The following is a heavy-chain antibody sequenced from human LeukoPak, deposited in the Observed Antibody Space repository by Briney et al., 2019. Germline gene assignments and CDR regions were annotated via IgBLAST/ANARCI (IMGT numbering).Heavy chain of an antibody. CDR2: IYSGGST. CDR1: GFTVSSNY. J-gene: IGHJ4*02. Sequence: GGSLRLSCAASGFTVSSNYMSWVRQAPGKGLEWVSVIYSGGSTYYADSVKGRFTISRDNSKNTLYLQMNSLRAEDTAVYYCASLLVAGVASVDYWGQGTLVTVSS. V-gene: IGHV3-53*01. D-gene: IGHD6-19*01. CDR3: ASLLVAGVASVDY.